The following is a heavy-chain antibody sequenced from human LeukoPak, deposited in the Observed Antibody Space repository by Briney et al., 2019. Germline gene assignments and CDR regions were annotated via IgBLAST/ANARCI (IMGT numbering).Heavy chain of an antibody. CDR3: ARHSFRRAAKFDY. D-gene: IGHD2-15*01. CDR1: GGSISSRSYY. J-gene: IGHJ4*02. CDR2: IYYSGST. V-gene: IGHV4-39*01. Sequence: SETLSLTCTVSGGSISSRSYYWGWIRQPPGKGLEWIGSIYYSGSTYYNPSLKSRVTISVDTSKNQFSLKLSSVTAADTAVHYCARHSFRRAAKFDYWGQGTLVTVSS.